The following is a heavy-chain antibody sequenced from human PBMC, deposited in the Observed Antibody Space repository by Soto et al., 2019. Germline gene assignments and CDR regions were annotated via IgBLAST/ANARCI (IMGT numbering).Heavy chain of an antibody. CDR1: GGSFSGYY. CDR2: IYYSGST. V-gene: IGHV4-59*08. Sequence: SETLSLTCAVYGGSFSGYYWSWIRRPPGKGLEWIGYIYYSGSTNYNPSLKSRVTISVDTSKNQFSLKLSSVTAADTAVYYCARRYGYSFDYWGQGTLVTVSS. D-gene: IGHD1-1*01. CDR3: ARRYGYSFDY. J-gene: IGHJ4*02.